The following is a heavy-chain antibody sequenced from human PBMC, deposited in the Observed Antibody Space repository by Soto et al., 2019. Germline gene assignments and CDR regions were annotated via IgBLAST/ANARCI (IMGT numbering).Heavy chain of an antibody. V-gene: IGHV4-38-2*01. CDR3: ARWGEGQQLVSSGMDV. Sequence: SETLSLTCAVSGYSISSGSYWGWIRQPPGKGLEWIGNIYHSESTYYNPSLKSRVTMSVDTSKNQFSLQLNSVTPEDTAVYYCARWGEGQQLVSSGMDVWGQGTTVTVSS. CDR2: IYHSEST. CDR1: GYSISSGSY. J-gene: IGHJ6*02. D-gene: IGHD6-13*01.